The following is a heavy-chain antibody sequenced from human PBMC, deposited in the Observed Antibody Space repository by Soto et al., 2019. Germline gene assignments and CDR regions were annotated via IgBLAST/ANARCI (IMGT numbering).Heavy chain of an antibody. CDR3: ARDYGDLGYDS. CDR2: LWNDGYTK. CDR1: GFTLSRNG. V-gene: IGHV3-33*01. Sequence: QVHLVQSGGGVVQPGGSLRLSCAASGFTLSRNGMHWVRQAPGKGLEWVAILWNDGYTKYYADSVQGRFAISRDSSKNTLYLQMNSRRVDDTAVYYCARDYGDLGYDSWGQGTLVTVSS. D-gene: IGHD4-17*01. J-gene: IGHJ4*02.